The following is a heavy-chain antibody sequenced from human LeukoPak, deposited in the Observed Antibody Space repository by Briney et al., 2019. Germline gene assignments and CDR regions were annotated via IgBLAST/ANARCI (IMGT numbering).Heavy chain of an antibody. V-gene: IGHV3-30*04. CDR1: GFILSDYN. J-gene: IGHJ6*02. CDR3: AKYYYSNYYYGMDV. D-gene: IGHD4-11*01. CDR2: ISYDGSNK. Sequence: PGRSLRLSCAASGFILSDYNMHWVRQAPGKGLEWVAVISYDGSNKYYADSVKGRFTISRDNSKNTLYLQMTRLRVEDTAVYYCAKYYYSNYYYGMDVWGQGTTVTVSS.